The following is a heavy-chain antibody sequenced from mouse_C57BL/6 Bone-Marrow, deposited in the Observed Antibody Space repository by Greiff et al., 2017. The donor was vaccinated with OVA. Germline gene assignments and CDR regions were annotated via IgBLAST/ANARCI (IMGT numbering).Heavy chain of an antibody. CDR1: GFTFSSYA. V-gene: IGHV5-9-1*02. J-gene: IGHJ4*01. Sequence: EVKLQESGEGLVKPGGSLKLSCAASGFTFSSYAMSWVRQTPEKRLEWVAYISSGGDYIYYADTVKGRFTITIDNARNTLYLQMSSLKSEDTAMYYCTRVATVADYYAMDYWGQGTSVTVSS. CDR3: TRVATVADYYAMDY. CDR2: ISSGGDYI. D-gene: IGHD1-1*01.